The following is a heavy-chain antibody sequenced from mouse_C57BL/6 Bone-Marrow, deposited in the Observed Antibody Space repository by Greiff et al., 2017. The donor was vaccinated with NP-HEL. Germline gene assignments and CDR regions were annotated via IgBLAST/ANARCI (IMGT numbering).Heavy chain of an antibody. Sequence: EVKLMESGPGLVKPSQSLSLTCSVTGYSITGGYYWNWIRQFPGNKLEWMGYITYGGSNNYNPSLKNRISITRDTSGNQFFLKLNSVTTEDSATYYCATADYDFDFASWGQGTTLTVSS. CDR3: ATADYDFDFAS. J-gene: IGHJ2*01. V-gene: IGHV3-6*01. CDR1: GYSITGGYY. D-gene: IGHD2-4*01. CDR2: ITYGGSN.